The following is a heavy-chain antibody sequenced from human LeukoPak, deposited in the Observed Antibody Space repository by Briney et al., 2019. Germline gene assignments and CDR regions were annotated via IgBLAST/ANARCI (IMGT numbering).Heavy chain of an antibody. J-gene: IGHJ5*02. CDR2: IYYSGSN. V-gene: IGHV4-59*01. Sequence: SETLSLTCSVSGGSISSYYWSWIRQPPGKGLEWIGYIYYSGSNNYNPSLQSRVTISVDTSKNQFSLKLSSVTAADTAVYYCARENGSGDYAHWFDPWRQGTLVTVSS. CDR3: ARENGSGDYAHWFDP. CDR1: GGSISSYY. D-gene: IGHD4-17*01.